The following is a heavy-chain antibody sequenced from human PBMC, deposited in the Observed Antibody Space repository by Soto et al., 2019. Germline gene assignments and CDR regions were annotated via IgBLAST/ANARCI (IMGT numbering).Heavy chain of an antibody. CDR1: GGSFSGSY. V-gene: IGHV4-34*01. D-gene: IGHD3-3*01. CDR3: ARCTGGYDFWSGYKANNWFDP. J-gene: IGHJ5*02. CDR2: INHSGST. Sequence: SETLSLTCAVYGGSFSGSYWSWIRQPPGKGLEWIGEINHSGSTNYNPSLKSRVTISVDTSKNQFSLKLSSVTAADTAVYYCARCTGGYDFWSGYKANNWFDPWGQGTVVTVSS.